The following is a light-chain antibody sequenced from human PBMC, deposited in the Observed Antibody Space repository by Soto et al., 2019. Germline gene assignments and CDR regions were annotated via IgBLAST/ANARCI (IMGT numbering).Light chain of an antibody. CDR3: QQYYGLPPLT. J-gene: IGKJ5*01. V-gene: IGKV1-33*01. Sequence: DIQMTQYPNSLSASIGDRVTITCQASQNITNNLSWYQQKPGKAPNLLIYHASKLAKGVTSRFSGSGSGTDFSFIITSLQREDLATYYCQQYYGLPPLTFGQGARLEI. CDR2: HAS. CDR1: QNITNN.